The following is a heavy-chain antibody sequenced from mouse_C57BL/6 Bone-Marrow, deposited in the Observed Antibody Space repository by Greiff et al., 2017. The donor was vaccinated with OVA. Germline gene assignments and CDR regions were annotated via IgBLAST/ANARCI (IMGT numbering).Heavy chain of an antibody. J-gene: IGHJ2*01. CDR1: GYTFTSYW. Sequence: QVQLQQPGAELVMPGASVKLSCKASGYTFTSYWMHWVKQRPGQGLEWIGEIDPSDSYTNYNQKFKGKSTLTVDKSSSTAYMQLSSLTSEDSAVYYGARDLWLRREGFDYWGQGTTLTVSS. D-gene: IGHD2-2*01. CDR3: ARDLWLRREGFDY. V-gene: IGHV1-69*01. CDR2: IDPSDSYT.